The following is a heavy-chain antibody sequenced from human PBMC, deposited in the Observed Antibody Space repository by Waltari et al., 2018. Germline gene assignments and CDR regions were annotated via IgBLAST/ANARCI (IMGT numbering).Heavy chain of an antibody. CDR2: IKQDGSEK. V-gene: IGHV3-7*01. CDR1: GFTFSSYW. CDR3: ARQSSIAARPGAFDI. D-gene: IGHD6-6*01. J-gene: IGHJ3*02. Sequence: EVQLVESGGGLVQPGGSLRLSCAASGFTFSSYWMSWVRQAPGKGLEWVANIKQDGSEKYYVDSVKGRFTISRDNAKNSLYLQMNSLRAEDTAVYYCARQSSIAARPGAFDIWGQGTMVTVSS.